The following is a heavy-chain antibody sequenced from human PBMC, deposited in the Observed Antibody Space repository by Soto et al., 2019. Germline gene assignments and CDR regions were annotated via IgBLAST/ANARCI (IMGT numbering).Heavy chain of an antibody. D-gene: IGHD3-10*01. V-gene: IGHV5-51*01. CDR1: RDIFSSYW. J-gene: IGHJ6*02. CDR2: IYPSDSDT. CDR3: AGGGVRGVVTRTRDYYGMDV. Sequence: GESLKISCQGSRDIFSSYWIAWVRQVPGKGLELMGIIYPSDSDTRYRPSFQGQVTISADKSISTAYLQWSSLKASDTAMYYCAGGGVRGVVTRTRDYYGMDVWGQGTTVTVSS.